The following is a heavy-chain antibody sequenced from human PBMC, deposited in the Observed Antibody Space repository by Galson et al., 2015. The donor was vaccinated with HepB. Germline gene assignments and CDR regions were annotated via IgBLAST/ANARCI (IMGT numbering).Heavy chain of an antibody. D-gene: IGHD5-18*01. J-gene: IGHJ4*02. Sequence: PALVKPTQTLTLTCTFSGFSLNTSGVGVGWIRQPPGKALEWLALIYWDDDKGHSPSLKNRLTITKDTSRNQVVLTMTDMDPVDTATYYCARYGYSPLVTFFDFWGQGARVTVSS. V-gene: IGHV2-5*02. CDR2: IYWDDDK. CDR1: GFSLNTSGVG. CDR3: ARYGYSPLVTFFDF.